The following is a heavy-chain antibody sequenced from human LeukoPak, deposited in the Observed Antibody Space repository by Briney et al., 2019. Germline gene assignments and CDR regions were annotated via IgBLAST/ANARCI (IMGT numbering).Heavy chain of an antibody. D-gene: IGHD7-27*01. CDR2: FDPEDGET. CDR3: ATPGRLGIPFDD. V-gene: IGHV1-24*01. J-gene: IGHJ4*01. CDR1: GYTLTELS. Sequence: ASVKVSCKVSGYTLTELSMHWVRQAPGKGLEWMGGFDPEDGETIYAQEFQGRVTLTEDTSTDTAYMELSSLRSEDTAVYYCATPGRLGIPFDDWGQEPWSPSPQ.